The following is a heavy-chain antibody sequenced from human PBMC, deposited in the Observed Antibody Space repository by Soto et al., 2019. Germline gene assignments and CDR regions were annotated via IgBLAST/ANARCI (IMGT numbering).Heavy chain of an antibody. CDR3: ARDRIGYCSGGRCYSGATRALLDY. J-gene: IGHJ4*02. Sequence: ASXKVTCKASGGTFSSYTISWARQAPGQGLEWMGRIIPILGIANYAQKFQGRVTITADKSTSTAYMELSSLGSEDTAVYYCARDRIGYCSGGRCYSGATRALLDYWGQGTLVTVSS. CDR2: IIPILGIA. D-gene: IGHD2-15*01. V-gene: IGHV1-69*04. CDR1: GGTFSSYT.